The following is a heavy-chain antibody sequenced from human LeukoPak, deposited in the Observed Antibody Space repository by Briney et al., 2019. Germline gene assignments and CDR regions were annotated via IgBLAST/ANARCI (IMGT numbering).Heavy chain of an antibody. J-gene: IGHJ4*02. Sequence: GGSLRLSCAASGFTFINYWMSWARQAPGKGLEWVANIKQDGSDKDYVDSVKGRFTISRDNAKNSVYLQMTSLSVEDTAVYYCARDAGCSSTSCYDFDYWGQGTLVTVSS. V-gene: IGHV3-7*01. CDR3: ARDAGCSSTSCYDFDY. CDR1: GFTFINYW. D-gene: IGHD2-2*01. CDR2: IKQDGSDK.